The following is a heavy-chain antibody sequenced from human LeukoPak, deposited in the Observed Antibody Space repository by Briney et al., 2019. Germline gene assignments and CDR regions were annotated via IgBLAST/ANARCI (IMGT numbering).Heavy chain of an antibody. CDR1: GGSISSSGYY. Sequence: SETLSLTCTVSGGSISSSGYYWGWIRQPPGKGLQWIGTVYYRGSTYYNPSLKSRVTMSVDTSKNQFSLKVRSVIAADTAVYYCARHRRAYCSSTSCDHAFDIWGQGTMVTVSS. CDR3: ARHRRAYCSSTSCDHAFDI. J-gene: IGHJ3*02. CDR2: VYYRGST. D-gene: IGHD2-2*01. V-gene: IGHV4-39*07.